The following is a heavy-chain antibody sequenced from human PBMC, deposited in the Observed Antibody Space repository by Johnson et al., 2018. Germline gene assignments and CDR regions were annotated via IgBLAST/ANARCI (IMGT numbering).Heavy chain of an antibody. V-gene: IGHV3-9*01. D-gene: IGHD6-19*01. J-gene: IGHJ1*01. CDR2: LSWNSGSI. Sequence: VQLVESGGGLVQPGRSLRLSCEASGFTFDDYAMHWVRPAPGKGLEWVSGLSWNSGSIGYAASVKGRFTISRDNAKNSLYLQMNSLRAEDTAFYYCAKGGAGGWGIEYFQHWGQGTLVTVSS. CDR3: AKGGAGGWGIEYFQH. CDR1: GFTFDDYA.